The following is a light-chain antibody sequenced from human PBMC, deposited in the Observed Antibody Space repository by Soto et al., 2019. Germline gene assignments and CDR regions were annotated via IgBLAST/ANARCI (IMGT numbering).Light chain of an antibody. CDR3: QQYYSTPIT. Sequence: DIVMTQSPDSLAVSLGERATINCKSSQSVLYSSNNKNYLAWYQQKPGQPPKLLIYWASTRESGVPDRFSGSGSGTDFTLTISILQAEDVAFYYCQQYYSTPITFGQGTRLEI. CDR2: WAS. CDR1: QSVLYSSNNKNY. J-gene: IGKJ5*01. V-gene: IGKV4-1*01.